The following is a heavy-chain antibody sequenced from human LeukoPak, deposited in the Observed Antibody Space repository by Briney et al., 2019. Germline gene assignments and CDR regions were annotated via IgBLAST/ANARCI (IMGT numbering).Heavy chain of an antibody. CDR2: IYTSGST. V-gene: IGHV4-4*07. D-gene: IGHD2-21*02. CDR3: AREIVVVTESLYCYYYMDA. CDR1: GGSISSYY. J-gene: IGHJ6*03. Sequence: SETLSLTCTVSGGSISSYYWSWIRQPAGKGLEWTGRIYTSGSTNYNPSLKSRVTMSVDTSKNQFSLKLSSVTAADTAVYYCAREIVVVTESLYCYYYMDAWGKGTTVTVSS.